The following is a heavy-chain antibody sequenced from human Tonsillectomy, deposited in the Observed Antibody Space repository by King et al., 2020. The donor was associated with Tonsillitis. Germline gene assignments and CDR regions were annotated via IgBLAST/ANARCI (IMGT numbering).Heavy chain of an antibody. CDR1: GGSFSGYY. D-gene: IGHD3-22*01. CDR3: ARVWGYYQGVFDY. J-gene: IGHJ4*02. V-gene: IGHV4-34*01. Sequence: VQLQQWGAGLLKPSETLSLTCAVYGGSFSGYYWSWIRQPPGKGLEWIGEINHSGSTNYNPSLKSRVTISLDTSKNQFSLKLGSVTAADTAVYYCARVWGYYQGVFDYWGQGTLVTVSS. CDR2: INHSGST.